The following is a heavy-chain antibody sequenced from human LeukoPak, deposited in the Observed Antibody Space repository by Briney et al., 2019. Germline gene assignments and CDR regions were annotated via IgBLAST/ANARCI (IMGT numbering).Heavy chain of an antibody. CDR2: ISWNSGSI. CDR3: AKGYGYVY. Sequence: GGSLRLSCAASGFTFDDYAMPWVRQAPGKGLEWVSGISWNSGSIGYADSVKGRFTISRDNAKNSLYLQMNSLRAEDTALYYCAKGYGYVYWGQGTLVTVSS. J-gene: IGHJ4*02. CDR1: GFTFDDYA. D-gene: IGHD5-18*01. V-gene: IGHV3-9*01.